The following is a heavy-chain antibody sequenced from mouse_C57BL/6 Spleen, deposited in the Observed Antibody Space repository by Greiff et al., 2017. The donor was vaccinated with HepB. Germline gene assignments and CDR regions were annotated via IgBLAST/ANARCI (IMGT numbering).Heavy chain of an antibody. CDR2: ISSGSSTI. Sequence: EVMLVESGGGLVKPGGSLKLSCAASGFTFSDYGMHWVRQAPEKGLEWVAYISSGSSTIYYADTVKGRFTISRDNAKNTLFLQMTSLRSEDTAMYYCARGGYGSSYPFAYWGQGTLVTVSA. CDR1: GFTFSDYG. D-gene: IGHD1-1*01. V-gene: IGHV5-17*01. J-gene: IGHJ3*01. CDR3: ARGGYGSSYPFAY.